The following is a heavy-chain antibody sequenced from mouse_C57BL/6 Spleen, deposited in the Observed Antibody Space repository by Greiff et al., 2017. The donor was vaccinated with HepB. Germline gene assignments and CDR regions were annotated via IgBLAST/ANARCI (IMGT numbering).Heavy chain of an antibody. D-gene: IGHD1-1*01. CDR2: ISYDGSN. Sequence: EVKLQQSGPGLMKPSQSLSLTCSVTGYSITSGYYWNWIRQFPGNKLEWMGYISYDGSNNYNPSLKNRISITRDTSKNQFFLKLNSVTTEDTATYYCATVVVPYYAMDYWGQGTSVTVSS. J-gene: IGHJ4*01. CDR1: GYSITSGYY. CDR3: ATVVVPYYAMDY. V-gene: IGHV3-6*01.